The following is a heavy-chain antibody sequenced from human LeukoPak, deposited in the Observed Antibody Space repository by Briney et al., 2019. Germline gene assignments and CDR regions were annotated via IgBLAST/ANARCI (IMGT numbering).Heavy chain of an antibody. CDR1: GYTFTGHY. V-gene: IGHV1-2*02. J-gene: IGHJ4*02. Sequence: ASVKVSCRASGYTFTGHYIHWVRQAPGQGLEWMGWINPNSGDTNYAQKFQDRVTMTRDTSISTAYMELSRLSSDDTAVYYCALPPGSGGNCYFDYWGQGTLVTVSS. D-gene: IGHD2-15*01. CDR3: ALPPGSGGNCYFDY. CDR2: INPNSGDT.